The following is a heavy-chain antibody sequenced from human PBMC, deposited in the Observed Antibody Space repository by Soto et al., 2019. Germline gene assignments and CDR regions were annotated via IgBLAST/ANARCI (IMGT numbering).Heavy chain of an antibody. J-gene: IGHJ6*02. CDR3: ARGAESSGWYLRIYYYYGMDV. D-gene: IGHD6-19*01. V-gene: IGHV3-74*01. Sequence: PGGSLRLSCAASGFTFSSYWMHWVRQAPGKGLVWVSRINSDGSSTSYADSVKGRFTISRDNAKNTLYLQMNSLRAEDTAVYYCARGAESSGWYLRIYYYYGMDVWGQGTTVTVSS. CDR2: INSDGSST. CDR1: GFTFSSYW.